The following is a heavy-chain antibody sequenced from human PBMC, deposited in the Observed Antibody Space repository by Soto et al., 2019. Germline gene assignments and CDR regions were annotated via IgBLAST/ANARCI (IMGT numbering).Heavy chain of an antibody. CDR3: ARSRNYYDGSGYYRGEAFDI. CDR2: IKQDGSEK. CDR1: GFTFSSYW. Sequence: EVQLVESGGGLVQPGGSLRLSCAASGFTFSSYWMSWVRQAPGKGLEWVANIKQDGSEKYYVDSVKGRFTISRDNAKNSLYLQMNSLRAEDTAVYYCARSRNYYDGSGYYRGEAFDIWGQGTMVTVSS. V-gene: IGHV3-7*01. D-gene: IGHD3-22*01. J-gene: IGHJ3*02.